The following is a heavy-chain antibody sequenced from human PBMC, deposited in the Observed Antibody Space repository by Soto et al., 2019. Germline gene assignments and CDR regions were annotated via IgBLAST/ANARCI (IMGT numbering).Heavy chain of an antibody. V-gene: IGHV3-7*03. CDR2: IRQDGSEK. CDR3: ARGYCSSTSCYVTTYDY. J-gene: IGHJ4*02. CDR1: GFNFSNFL. Sequence: PGGSLRLSCAGSGFNFSNFLMSWVRQAPGEGLEWVANIRQDGSEKYYVDSVKGRFTISRDNAKNSLYLQMNGLRAEDTAVYYCARGYCSSTSCYVTTYDYWGQGTLVTVSS. D-gene: IGHD2-2*01.